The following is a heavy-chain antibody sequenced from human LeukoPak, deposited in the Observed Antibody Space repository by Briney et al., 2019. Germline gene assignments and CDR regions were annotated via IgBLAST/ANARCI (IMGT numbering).Heavy chain of an antibody. CDR2: ISAYNGDT. CDR1: GYIFRTYA. D-gene: IGHD3-10*01. Sequence: ASVTVPCKTSGYIFRTYAITWVRQAPGQGLEWMGWISAYNGDTKFAQKFQGRVTMTTDTSTSTAYMELRSLRSDDTAVYYCARGPQGLWFGESELGGIWFDPWGQGTLVTVSS. V-gene: IGHV1-18*01. J-gene: IGHJ5*02. CDR3: ARGPQGLWFGESELGGIWFDP.